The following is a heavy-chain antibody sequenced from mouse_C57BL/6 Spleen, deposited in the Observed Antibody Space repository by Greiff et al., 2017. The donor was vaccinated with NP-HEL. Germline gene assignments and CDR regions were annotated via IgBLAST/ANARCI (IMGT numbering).Heavy chain of an antibody. J-gene: IGHJ2*01. CDR2: IYPSDSET. D-gene: IGHD4-1*01. Sequence: QVQLQQPGAELVRPGSSVKLSCKASGYTFTSYWMDWVKQRPGQGLEWIGNIYPSDSETHYNQKFKDKATLTVDKSSSKAYMQLSSLTSEDSAVYYCARWELAGYYDYWGQGTTLTVSS. V-gene: IGHV1-61*01. CDR3: ARWELAGYYDY. CDR1: GYTFTSYW.